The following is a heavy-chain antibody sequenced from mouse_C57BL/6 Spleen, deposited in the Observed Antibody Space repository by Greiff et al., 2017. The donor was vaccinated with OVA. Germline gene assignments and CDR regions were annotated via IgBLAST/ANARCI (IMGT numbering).Heavy chain of an antibody. D-gene: IGHD1-1*01. V-gene: IGHV1-18*01. Sequence: VQLQQSGPELVKPGASVKIPCKASGYTFTDYNMDWVKQSHGKSLEWIGDINPNNGGTIYNQKFKGKATLTVDKSSSTAYMELRSLTSEDTAVYYCARERGYYYGSSYAMDYWGQGTSVTVSS. CDR1: GYTFTDYN. CDR2: INPNNGGT. J-gene: IGHJ4*01. CDR3: ARERGYYYGSSYAMDY.